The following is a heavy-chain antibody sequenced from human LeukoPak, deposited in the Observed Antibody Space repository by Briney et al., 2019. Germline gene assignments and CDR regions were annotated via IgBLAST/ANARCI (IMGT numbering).Heavy chain of an antibody. Sequence: PSETLSLTCAVSGGSISSSNWWRWGRPPPGKGLEWIGESYHSGSTNYNPSLKSRVTISVDTSKSQFSLKLSSVTAADTAIYYCARGGYYGSGNDFRFDPWGQGTLVTVSS. CDR3: ARGGYYGSGNDFRFDP. V-gene: IGHV4-4*02. D-gene: IGHD3-10*01. CDR2: SYHSGST. CDR1: GGSISSSNW. J-gene: IGHJ5*02.